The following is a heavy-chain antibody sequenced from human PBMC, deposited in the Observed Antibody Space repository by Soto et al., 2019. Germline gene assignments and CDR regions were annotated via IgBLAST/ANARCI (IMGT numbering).Heavy chain of an antibody. V-gene: IGHV1-24*01. J-gene: IGHJ4*02. CDR2: FDPEDGET. CDR3: ATWIQLWFNYFDY. D-gene: IGHD5-18*01. CDR1: GYTLTELS. Sequence: ASVKFSCKVSGYTLTELSMHWVRQAPGKGLEWMGGFDPEDGETIYAQKFQGRVTMTEDTSTDTAYMELSSLRSEDTAVYYCATWIQLWFNYFDYWGQGTLVTVSS.